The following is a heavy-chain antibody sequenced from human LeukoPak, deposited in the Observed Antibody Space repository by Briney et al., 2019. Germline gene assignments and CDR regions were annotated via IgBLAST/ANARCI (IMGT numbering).Heavy chain of an antibody. CDR2: IYYSGNT. Sequence: PSETLSLTCTVSGGSIRTYYWSWIRQPPGKGLEWIGYIYYSGNTNYNPSLKSRVTVSVDSSKNQFSLKLSSVTAADTAVYYCSRSLYSADSYTRAFYYHYYGMDVWGQGPTVTVSS. CDR3: SRSLYSADSYTRAFYYHYYGMDV. CDR1: GGSIRTYY. J-gene: IGHJ6*02. V-gene: IGHV4-59*01. D-gene: IGHD6-13*01.